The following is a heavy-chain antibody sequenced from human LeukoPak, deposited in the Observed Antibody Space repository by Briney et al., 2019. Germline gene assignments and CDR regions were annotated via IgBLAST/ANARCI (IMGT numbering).Heavy chain of an antibody. Sequence: PSETLSLTCTVSGGSISSYYWSWIRQPPGKGLEWIGYIYTSGSTNYNPSLKSRVTISVDTSKNQFSLKLSSVTAADTAVYYCAGMVRGVGNYYYYYMDVWGKGTTVTVSS. V-gene: IGHV4-4*09. D-gene: IGHD3-10*01. CDR1: GGSISSYY. CDR2: IYTSGST. CDR3: AGMVRGVGNYYYYYMDV. J-gene: IGHJ6*03.